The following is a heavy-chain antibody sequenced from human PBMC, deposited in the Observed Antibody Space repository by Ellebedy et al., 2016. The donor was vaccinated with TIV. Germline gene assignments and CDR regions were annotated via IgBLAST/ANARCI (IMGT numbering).Heavy chain of an antibody. CDR3: AKDEPDYYDSSGYDYYYYGMDV. CDR1: GLTFSSYG. CDR2: ISYDGSNK. J-gene: IGHJ6*02. V-gene: IGHV3-30*18. Sequence: GGSLRLXCAASGLTFSSYGMHWVRQAQGKGLEWVAVISYDGSNKYYADSVKGRFTISRDNSKNTLYLQMNSLRAEDTAVYYCAKDEPDYYDSSGYDYYYYGMDVWGQGTTVTVSS. D-gene: IGHD3-22*01.